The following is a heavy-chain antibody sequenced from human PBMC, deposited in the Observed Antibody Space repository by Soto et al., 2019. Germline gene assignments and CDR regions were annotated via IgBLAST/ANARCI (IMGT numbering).Heavy chain of an antibody. V-gene: IGHV4-59*01. D-gene: IGHD3-22*01. J-gene: IGHJ4*02. CDR1: GGSISGYY. CDR2: IFYSGST. Sequence: SETLSLTCTVSGGSISGYYWSWIRQPPGKGLEWIGYIFYSGSTKYNLSLRSRVTISLDTSNNQFSLKLSSVTAADTAMYYCARGEYDSSIGGYFDSWGQGTLVTVSS. CDR3: ARGEYDSSIGGYFDS.